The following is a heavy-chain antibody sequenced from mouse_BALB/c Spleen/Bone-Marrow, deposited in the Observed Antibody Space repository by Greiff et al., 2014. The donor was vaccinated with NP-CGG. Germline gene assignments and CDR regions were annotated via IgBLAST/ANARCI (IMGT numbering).Heavy chain of an antibody. CDR3: TRSYGSSYEYYFDY. D-gene: IGHD1-1*01. CDR2: IYPSDSYT. Sequence: QVQLQQPGAELVRPGASVKLSCKASGYTFTSYWINWVKQRPGQVLEWIGNIYPSDSYTNYNQKFKDKATLTVDKSSSTAYMQLSSPTSEDSAVYYCTRSYGSSYEYYFDYWGQGTTLTVSS. J-gene: IGHJ2*01. V-gene: IGHV1-69*02. CDR1: GYTFTSYW.